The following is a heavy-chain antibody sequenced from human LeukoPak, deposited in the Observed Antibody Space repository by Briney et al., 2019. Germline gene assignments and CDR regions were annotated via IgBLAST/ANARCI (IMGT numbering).Heavy chain of an antibody. V-gene: IGHV3-7*01. CDR3: ARNLGHTGYDLYDY. D-gene: IGHD5-12*01. Sequence: GGSLRLSCAVSGINFRGYWMAWVRQAPGKGLEWVANMKQDGSEKYYVDSVKGRFTISRDNAKNSLYLEMNSLRVEDTAVYYCARNLGHTGYDLYDYWGQGTLVTVSS. CDR1: GINFRGYW. CDR2: MKQDGSEK. J-gene: IGHJ4*02.